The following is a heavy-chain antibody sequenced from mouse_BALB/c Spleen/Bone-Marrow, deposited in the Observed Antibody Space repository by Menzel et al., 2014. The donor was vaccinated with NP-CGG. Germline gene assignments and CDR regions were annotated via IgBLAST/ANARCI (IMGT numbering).Heavy chain of an antibody. Sequence: VQLQQSGAELVKPGASVKLSCAASGFNIRDTYMHWVKQRPEQGLEWIGRIDPANGNTKYDPKFQGKATITADTSSNTAYLQLSSLTSEDTAAYYCARWEYYAMDYWGQGTSVTVSS. CDR2: IDPANGNT. V-gene: IGHV14-3*02. J-gene: IGHJ4*01. CDR1: GFNIRDTY. D-gene: IGHD4-1*01. CDR3: ARWEYYAMDY.